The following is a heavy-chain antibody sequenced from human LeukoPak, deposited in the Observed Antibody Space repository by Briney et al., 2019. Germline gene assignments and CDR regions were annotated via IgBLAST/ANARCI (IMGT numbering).Heavy chain of an antibody. CDR2: INPNSGGT. J-gene: IGHJ6*02. Sequence: ASVKVSCKASGYTFTGYYMHWVRQAPGQGLEWMGWINPNSGGTNYAQKFQGRVTMTRDTSISTAYMERSRLRSDDTAVYYCARVLWFGDYYGMDVWGQGTTVTVSS. CDR3: ARVLWFGDYYGMDV. D-gene: IGHD3-10*01. CDR1: GYTFTGYY. V-gene: IGHV1-2*02.